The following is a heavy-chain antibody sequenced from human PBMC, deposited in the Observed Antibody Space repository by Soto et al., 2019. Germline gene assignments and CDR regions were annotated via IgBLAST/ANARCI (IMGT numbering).Heavy chain of an antibody. CDR1: GVTFSSYA. D-gene: IGHD6-19*01. CDR2: ISGSGGST. CDR3: AKVLGRSGWYYSYACDI. V-gene: IGHV3-23*01. J-gene: IGHJ3*02. Sequence: EVQLLESGGGLVQPGGSLRLSCAASGVTFSSYAMSWVRQAPGKGLAWVSAISGSGGSTYYADSVKGRFTISRDNSKNTLYLQMNSLRAEDTAVYYCAKVLGRSGWYYSYACDIWVEGTMVTVSS.